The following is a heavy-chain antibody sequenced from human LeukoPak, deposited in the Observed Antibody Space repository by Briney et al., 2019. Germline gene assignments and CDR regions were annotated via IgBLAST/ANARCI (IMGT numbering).Heavy chain of an antibody. V-gene: IGHV4-30-4*08. J-gene: IGHJ3*02. Sequence: SETLSLTCTVSGASISSTSDFWGWIRQPPGKGLEWIGYIHYSGSTYYNPSLKSRVTISVDTSKNQFSLKLSSVTAADTAVYYCARAPHSAGDRGGFDIWGQGTMVTVSS. CDR3: ARAPHSAGDRGGFDI. CDR2: IHYSGST. D-gene: IGHD3-10*01. CDR1: GASISSTSDF.